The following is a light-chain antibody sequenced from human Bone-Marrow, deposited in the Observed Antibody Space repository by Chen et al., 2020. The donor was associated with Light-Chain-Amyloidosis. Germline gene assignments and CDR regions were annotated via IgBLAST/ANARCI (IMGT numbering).Light chain of an antibody. CDR3: SSYSTSDTPV. CDR1: RSDFDIYNY. Sequence: QSALTHPPSVPGSPGQSITIPCTGTRSDFDIYNYVSWFQHHPDKAPKLIIYGVSNRPSGVSTRFSGSKSGNTASLTISGLQAEEEADYYCSSYSTSDTPVFGGGTKLTVL. J-gene: IGLJ2*01. CDR2: GVS. V-gene: IGLV2-14*03.